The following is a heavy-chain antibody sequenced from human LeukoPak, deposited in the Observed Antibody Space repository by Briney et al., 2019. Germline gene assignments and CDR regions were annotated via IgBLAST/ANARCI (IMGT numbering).Heavy chain of an antibody. J-gene: IGHJ4*02. CDR1: GFTFSTFL. Sequence: PGGSLRLSCAAPGFTFSTFLVHWGPQAPGKGLGWISRIKTDGSIISYADSVRDRFTISRDNAKNTLYLQMNSLRVEDTAVYYCARVATGSYHFDYWGQGTLVTVSS. CDR2: IKTDGSII. D-gene: IGHD1-26*01. V-gene: IGHV3-74*01. CDR3: ARVATGSYHFDY.